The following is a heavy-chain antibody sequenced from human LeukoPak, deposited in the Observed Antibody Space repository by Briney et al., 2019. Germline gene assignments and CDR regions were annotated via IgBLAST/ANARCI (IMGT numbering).Heavy chain of an antibody. V-gene: IGHV1-69*05. CDR1: GGTFSSYA. CDR3: ARGRGDYVNYFDY. Sequence: GASVKVSCKASGGTFSSYAISWVRQAPGQGLEWMGGIIPIFGTANYAQKFQGRVTITTDESTSTAYMELSSLRSEDTAVYYCARGRGDYVNYFDYWGQGTLVTVSS. CDR2: IIPIFGTA. J-gene: IGHJ4*02. D-gene: IGHD2-21*02.